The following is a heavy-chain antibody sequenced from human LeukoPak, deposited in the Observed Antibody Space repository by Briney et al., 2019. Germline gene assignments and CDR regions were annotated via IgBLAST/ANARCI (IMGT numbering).Heavy chain of an antibody. CDR3: ARDNNEVHALLHRVGPTPIDYYYGMDV. V-gene: IGHV1-69*13. J-gene: IGHJ6*02. D-gene: IGHD3-22*01. CDR2: IIPIFGTA. CDR1: GGTFSSYA. Sequence: SVKVSCTASGGTFSSYAISWVRQAPGQGLEWMGGIIPIFGTANYAQKFQGRVTITADESTSTAYMELSSLRSEDTAVYYCARDNNEVHALLHRVGPTPIDYYYGMDVWGQGTTVTVSS.